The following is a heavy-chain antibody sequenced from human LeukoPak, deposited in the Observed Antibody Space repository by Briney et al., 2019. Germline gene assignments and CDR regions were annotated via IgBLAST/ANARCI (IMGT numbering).Heavy chain of an antibody. CDR3: ATSSSLTYYFDY. Sequence: PSETLSLTCAVYGGSFSGYYWSWIRQPPGKGLEWIGEINHSGSTNYNPSLKSRVTISVDTSKNQFSLKLSSVTAADTAVYYCATSSSLTYYFDYWGQGTLVTVSS. J-gene: IGHJ4*02. V-gene: IGHV4-34*01. D-gene: IGHD2-15*01. CDR1: GGSFSGYY. CDR2: INHSGST.